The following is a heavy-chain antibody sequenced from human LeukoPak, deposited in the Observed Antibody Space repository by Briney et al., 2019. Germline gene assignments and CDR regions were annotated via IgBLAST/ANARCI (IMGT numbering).Heavy chain of an antibody. J-gene: IGHJ6*03. CDR1: GYTLTELS. CDR2: FDPEDGET. CDR3: ASGDIVVVPAAIYMDV. Sequence: ASVKVSCKVSGYTLTELSMHWVRQAPGKGLEWMGGFDPEDGETIYAQKFQGRVTMTEDTSTDTAYMELSSLRSEDTAVYYCASGDIVVVPAAIYMDVWGKGTTVTVSS. V-gene: IGHV1-24*01. D-gene: IGHD2-2*02.